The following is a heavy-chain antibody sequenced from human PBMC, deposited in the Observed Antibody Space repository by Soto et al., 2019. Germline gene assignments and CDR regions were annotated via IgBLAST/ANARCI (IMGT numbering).Heavy chain of an antibody. V-gene: IGHV4-59*08. Sequence: QVQLQQSGPGLVKPSETLSLTCTVSSGPSRSHNWGCIRQPPGGGLEWLGYIYHTGDTSYNPSLSSRVTISADTSTNHTSLTLRSVTAADTAVYYCVRQGIGALNGLVDVWGQGTRVSVYS. J-gene: IGHJ6*02. D-gene: IGHD3-10*01. CDR2: IYHTGDT. CDR3: VRQGIGALNGLVDV. CDR1: SGPSRSHN.